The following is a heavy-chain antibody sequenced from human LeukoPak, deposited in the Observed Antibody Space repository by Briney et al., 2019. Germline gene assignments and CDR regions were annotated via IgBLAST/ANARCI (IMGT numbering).Heavy chain of an antibody. CDR3: AREVVGATTNAFDI. CDR1: GGSISSYY. Sequence: SGTLSLTCTVSGGSISSYYWSWIRQPPGKGLEWIGYIYYSGSTNYNPSLKSRVTISVDTSKDQFSLKLSSVTAADTAVYYCAREVVGATTNAFDIWGQGTMVTVSS. D-gene: IGHD1-26*01. V-gene: IGHV4-59*01. J-gene: IGHJ3*02. CDR2: IYYSGST.